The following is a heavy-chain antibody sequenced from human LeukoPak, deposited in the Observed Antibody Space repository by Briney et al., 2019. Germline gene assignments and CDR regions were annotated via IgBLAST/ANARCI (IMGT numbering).Heavy chain of an antibody. CDR3: AREQYGSGSYRLYYFDY. Sequence: GGSLRLSCGASGLTFSDYYMSWIRQAPGKGLERVSYISSSGSTIYDADSVKGRFTSSRDNDKNSLYLQMNSLRAENTAVYYCAREQYGSGSYRLYYFDYWGQGTLVTVSS. CDR1: GLTFSDYY. D-gene: IGHD3-10*01. CDR2: ISSSGSTI. J-gene: IGHJ4*02. V-gene: IGHV3-11*04.